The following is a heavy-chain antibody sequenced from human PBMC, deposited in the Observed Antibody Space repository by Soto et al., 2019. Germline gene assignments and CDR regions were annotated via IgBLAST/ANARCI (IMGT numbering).Heavy chain of an antibody. CDR2: IYHSGST. Sequence: PSETLSLTCAVSGGSISSGGYSWSWIRQPPGKGLEWIGYIYHSGSTYYNPSLKSRVTISVDRSKNQFSLKLSSVTAADTAVYYCASSETASTSFYSWGRDTLLTLSS. CDR3: ASSETASTSFYS. CDR1: GGSISSGGYS. D-gene: IGHD6-6*01. J-gene: IGHJ1*01. V-gene: IGHV4-30-2*01.